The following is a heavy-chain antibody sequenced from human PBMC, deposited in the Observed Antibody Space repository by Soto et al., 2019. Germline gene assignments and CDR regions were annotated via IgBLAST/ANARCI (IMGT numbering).Heavy chain of an antibody. Sequence: GGSLRLSCAASGFTFSSYAMSWVRQAPGKGLEWVSAISGSGGSTYYADSVKGRFTISRDNSKTTLYLQMNSLRAEDTAVDYCAKDLTGIDDPWGQGTLVTVSS. CDR3: AKDLTGIDDP. V-gene: IGHV3-23*01. CDR2: ISGSGGST. CDR1: GFTFSSYA. D-gene: IGHD1-20*01. J-gene: IGHJ5*02.